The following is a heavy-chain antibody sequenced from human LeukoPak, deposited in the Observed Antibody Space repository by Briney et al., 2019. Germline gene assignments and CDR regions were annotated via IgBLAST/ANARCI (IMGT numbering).Heavy chain of an antibody. V-gene: IGHV3-23*01. CDR1: GFTFSSYA. CDR3: AKDGMYSSSSSYYFDY. Sequence: GGSLRLSCAASGFTFSSYAMSWVRQAPGKGLEWVASISSSGGTTYYADSVKGRFTISRDYSKNTLYLQMNSLRAEDTALYYCAKDGMYSSSSSYYFDYWGPGTLVTVSS. CDR2: ISSSGGTT. D-gene: IGHD6-6*01. J-gene: IGHJ4*02.